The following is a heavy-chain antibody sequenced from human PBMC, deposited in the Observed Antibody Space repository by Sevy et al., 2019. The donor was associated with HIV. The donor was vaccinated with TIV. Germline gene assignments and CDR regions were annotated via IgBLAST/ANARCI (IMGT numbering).Heavy chain of an antibody. Sequence: ASVKVACKASGYTFTGYYMHWVRQAPGQGLEWMGWINPNSGGTNYAQKFQGRVTMTRDTSISTAYMELSRLRSDDTAVYYCARAGKYQLLNIMSGQSWFDPWGQGTLVTVSS. D-gene: IGHD2-2*01. CDR3: ARAGKYQLLNIMSGQSWFDP. V-gene: IGHV1-2*02. CDR2: INPNSGGT. J-gene: IGHJ5*02. CDR1: GYTFTGYY.